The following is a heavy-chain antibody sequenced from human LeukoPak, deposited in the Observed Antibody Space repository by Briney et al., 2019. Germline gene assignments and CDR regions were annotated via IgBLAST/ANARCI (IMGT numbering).Heavy chain of an antibody. CDR3: ARVPGNQPLLATAVRGESDY. J-gene: IGHJ4*02. Sequence: SETLSLTCAVYGGSFSGYYWSWIRQPPGKGLEWIGEINHSGSTNYNPSLKSRVTISADTSKNQFSLKLSSVTAADTAVYYCARVPGNQPLLATAVRGESDYWGQGTLVTVSS. CDR2: INHSGST. V-gene: IGHV4-34*01. CDR1: GGSFSGYY. D-gene: IGHD2-21*02.